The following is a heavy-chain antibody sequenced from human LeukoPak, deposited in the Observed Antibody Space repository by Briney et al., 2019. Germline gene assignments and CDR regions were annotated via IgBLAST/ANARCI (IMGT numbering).Heavy chain of an antibody. CDR2: IYHSGIT. Sequence: SETLSLTCGVSGYSISSHYWGWIRQPPGKGLEWIGTIYHSGITYYNPSLKSRVTISVDTSKNQFYLKLSSVTAADTAVYYCARTVVAATNWFDPWGQGTPVTVSS. J-gene: IGHJ5*02. D-gene: IGHD2-15*01. V-gene: IGHV4-38-2*01. CDR1: GYSISSHY. CDR3: ARTVVAATNWFDP.